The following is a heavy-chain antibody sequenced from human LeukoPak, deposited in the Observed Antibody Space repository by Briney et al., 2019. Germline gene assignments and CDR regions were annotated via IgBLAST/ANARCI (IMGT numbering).Heavy chain of an antibody. Sequence: GGSLRLSCAASGFTFSSYAMSWVRQAPGKGLEWVSAISGSGGSTYYADSVKGRFTISRDNSKNTLYLQMNSLRAEDTAVSYCAKVTRRIAAAGTIDYWGQGTLVTVSS. D-gene: IGHD6-13*01. CDR2: ISGSGGST. V-gene: IGHV3-23*01. J-gene: IGHJ4*02. CDR3: AKVTRRIAAAGTIDY. CDR1: GFTFSSYA.